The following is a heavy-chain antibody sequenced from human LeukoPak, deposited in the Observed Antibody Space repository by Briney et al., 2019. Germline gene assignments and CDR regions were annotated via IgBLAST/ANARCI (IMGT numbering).Heavy chain of an antibody. V-gene: IGHV3-74*01. D-gene: IGHD6-6*01. CDR1: GFSFIGHW. J-gene: IGHJ4*02. CDR2: ISPTGSTT. Sequence: PGGPLELSCTASGFSFIGHWMNWPRQLPGKGRVWVSRISPTGSTTSYADSVKGRFTVSRDNAKNTLYLQVNNLRAEDTAVYYCARGPNSNWSGLDFWGQGTLLTVSS. CDR3: ARGPNSNWSGLDF.